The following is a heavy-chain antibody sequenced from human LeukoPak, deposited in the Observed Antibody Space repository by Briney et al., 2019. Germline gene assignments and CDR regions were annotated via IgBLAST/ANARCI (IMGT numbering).Heavy chain of an antibody. D-gene: IGHD3-16*01. CDR1: GGSFSGYY. V-gene: IGHV4-34*01. CDR3: GRTWGYYFDY. CDR2: IHYTGRT. J-gene: IGHJ4*02. Sequence: SETLSLTCAVYGGSFSGYYWSWIRQPPGKGLEWIGSIHYTGRTYYNPSLKSRVTISVDTSKSQFSLKLPSVTAADTAVYYCGRTWGYYFDYWGQGTLVTVSS.